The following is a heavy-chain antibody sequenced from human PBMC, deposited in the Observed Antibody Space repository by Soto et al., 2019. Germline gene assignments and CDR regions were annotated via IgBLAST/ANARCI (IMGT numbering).Heavy chain of an antibody. CDR3: ARGIYLKYGLDV. CDR1: EFTFNNYW. Sequence: EVQLVESGGGLVQPGGSLRLSCAASEFTFNNYWMHWVRQVPGKGLEWVSRINTDGSTTNYADSVMVRFTISRDNADNTVYLQRNSLRAEDTAVYYCARGIYLKYGLDVWGQGATVTVSS. D-gene: IGHD3-16*02. J-gene: IGHJ6*02. V-gene: IGHV3-74*01. CDR2: INTDGSTT.